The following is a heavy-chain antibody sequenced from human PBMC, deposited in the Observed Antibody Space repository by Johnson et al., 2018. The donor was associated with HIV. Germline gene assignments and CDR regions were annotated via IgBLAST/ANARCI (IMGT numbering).Heavy chain of an antibody. V-gene: IGHV3-20*04. D-gene: IGHD2-8*01. CDR2: VNWNGGRT. CDR1: GFTFDDYG. CDR3: ARYNGVDSSSSGQTDI. Sequence: VQLVESGGGVVRPGGSLRLSCAASGFTFDDYGMSWVRQAPGKGLEWVSGVNWNGGRTGYADSVKGRFTISRDNAKNSLYLQMNSLRAEDTALYYCARYNGVDSSSSGQTDIWGQGTMVTVSS. J-gene: IGHJ3*02.